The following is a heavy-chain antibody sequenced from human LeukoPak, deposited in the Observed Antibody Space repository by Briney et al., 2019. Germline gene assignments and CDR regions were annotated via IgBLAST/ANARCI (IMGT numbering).Heavy chain of an antibody. Sequence: GGSPRLSCAASGFTFGSFAMNRVRQAPGKGLEWLSYISGSDNNIHYADSVKGRFTISRDNVKNSLCLEMNSLRAEDTAMYYCVRDHQWALDYWGHGALVTVSP. CDR3: VRDHQWALDY. CDR2: ISGSDNNI. D-gene: IGHD1-26*01. CDR1: GFTFGSFA. J-gene: IGHJ4*01. V-gene: IGHV3-48*01.